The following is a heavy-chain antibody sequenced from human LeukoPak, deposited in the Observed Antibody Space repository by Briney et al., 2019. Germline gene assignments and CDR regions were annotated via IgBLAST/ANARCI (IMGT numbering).Heavy chain of an antibody. CDR2: IIPIFGTA. Sequence: SVKVSCKASGGTFSSYAISWVRQAPGQGLEWMGGIIPIFGTANYAQKFQGRVTMTRDTSTSTVYMELSSLRSEDTAVYYCARAVAGTWWFDPWGQGTLVTVSS. J-gene: IGHJ5*02. CDR3: ARAVAGTWWFDP. V-gene: IGHV1-69*05. CDR1: GGTFSSYA. D-gene: IGHD6-19*01.